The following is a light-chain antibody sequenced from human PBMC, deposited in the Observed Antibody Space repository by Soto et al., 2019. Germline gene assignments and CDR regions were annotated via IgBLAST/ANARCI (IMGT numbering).Light chain of an antibody. J-gene: IGKJ5*01. CDR1: QSVSSY. V-gene: IGKV3-11*01. Sequence: LTQSPATLSLSPGERATLSCRASQSVSSYLAWYQQKPGQAPRLLIYDASNRATGIPARFSGSGSGTDFTLTISSLEPEDFAVYYCQQRSNWPPITFGQGTRLEIK. CDR2: DAS. CDR3: QQRSNWPPIT.